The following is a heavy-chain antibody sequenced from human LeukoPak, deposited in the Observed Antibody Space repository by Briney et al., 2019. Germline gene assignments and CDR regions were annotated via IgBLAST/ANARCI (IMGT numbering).Heavy chain of an antibody. D-gene: IGHD3-10*01. Sequence: ASVKVSCKASGGTFSSYAISWVRQAPGQGLEWMGWINPNSGGTNYAQKFQGWVTMTRDTSISTAYMELSRLRSDDTAVYYCARVLYYGSGSYAFDIWGQGTMVTVSS. CDR1: GGTFSSYA. CDR2: INPNSGGT. CDR3: ARVLYYGSGSYAFDI. J-gene: IGHJ3*02. V-gene: IGHV1-2*04.